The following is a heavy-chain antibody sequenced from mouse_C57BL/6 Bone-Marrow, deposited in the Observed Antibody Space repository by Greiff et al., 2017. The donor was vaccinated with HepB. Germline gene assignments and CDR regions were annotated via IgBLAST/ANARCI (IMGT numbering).Heavy chain of an antibody. CDR1: GYTFTSYW. J-gene: IGHJ1*03. CDR2: IDPSDSYT. Sequence: VQLQQPGAELVKPGASVKLSCKASGYTFTSYWMQWVKQRPGQGLEWIGEIDPSDSYTNYNQKFKGKATLTVDTSSSTAYMQRSSLTSEDSAVYYCARDTTVVHWYFDVWGTGTTVTVSS. V-gene: IGHV1-50*01. D-gene: IGHD1-1*01. CDR3: ARDTTVVHWYFDV.